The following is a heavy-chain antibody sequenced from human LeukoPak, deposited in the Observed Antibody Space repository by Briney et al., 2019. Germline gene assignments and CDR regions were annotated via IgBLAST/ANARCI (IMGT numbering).Heavy chain of an antibody. CDR3: ARDIYYMDV. CDR2: IFYSGST. CDR1: GGSISTSNYY. V-gene: IGHV4-39*07. Sequence: PSETLSLTCTVSGGSISTSNYYWGWIRQPPGKGLEWIGNIFYSGSTYYSPSLKSRVTISLDTSRNQFSLKLNSVTAADTAVYYCARDIYYMDVWGKGTTVTVSS. J-gene: IGHJ6*03.